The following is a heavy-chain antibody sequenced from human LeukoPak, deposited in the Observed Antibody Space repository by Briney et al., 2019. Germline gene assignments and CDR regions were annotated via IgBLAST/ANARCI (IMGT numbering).Heavy chain of an antibody. V-gene: IGHV3-66*01. CDR2: IKTGGDT. CDR1: GFTVTSTY. CDR3: ARGEGFMIRD. J-gene: IGHJ4*02. Sequence: PGGSLTLSCAASGFTVTSTYMHWVRQAPGKGLEWVSLIKTGGDTHSADSVKGRFAISRDISKNTLFLQMNTLRVEDTAFYYCARGEGFMIRDWGQGTLVTVSP. D-gene: IGHD3-10*01.